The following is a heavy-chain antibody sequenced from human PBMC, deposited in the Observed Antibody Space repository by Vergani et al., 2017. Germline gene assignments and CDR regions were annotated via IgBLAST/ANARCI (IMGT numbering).Heavy chain of an antibody. Sequence: QVQLVQSGAEVKKPGASVKVSCKASGYTFSSYAISWVRQAPGQGLEWMGGIIPIFGTANYAQKFQVRVTITADESTSTAYMELSSLRSEDTAVYYCASQSNLEDYWGQGTLVTVSS. CDR3: ASQSNLEDY. J-gene: IGHJ4*02. CDR2: IIPIFGTA. V-gene: IGHV1-69*13. CDR1: GYTFSSYA. D-gene: IGHD4-11*01.